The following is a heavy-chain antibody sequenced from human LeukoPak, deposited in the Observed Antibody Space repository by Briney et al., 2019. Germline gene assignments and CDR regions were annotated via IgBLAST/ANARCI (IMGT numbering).Heavy chain of an antibody. CDR3: ARGGSYYPNWFDP. Sequence: GASVKVSCKASGYTFTGYYMHWVRQAPGQGLEWMGWINPNSGGTNYARKFQGRVTMTRDTSISTAYMELSRLRSDDTAVYYCARGGSYYPNWFDPWGQGTLVTVSS. CDR1: GYTFTGYY. J-gene: IGHJ5*02. V-gene: IGHV1-2*02. CDR2: INPNSGGT. D-gene: IGHD1-26*01.